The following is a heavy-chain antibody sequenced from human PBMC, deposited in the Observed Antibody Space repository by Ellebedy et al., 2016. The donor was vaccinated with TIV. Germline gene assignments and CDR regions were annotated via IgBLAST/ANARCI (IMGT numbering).Heavy chain of an antibody. CDR3: ARRGSYGDYSVQVNSWFDL. CDR1: GFSFRSYW. Sequence: PGGSLRLSCEASGFSFRSYWMSRVRQAPGKGLEWLANIYQDGSEQFYVDSVKGRFTISRDNAKNSMFLQMNSLRAEDTGMYYCARRGSYGDYSVQVNSWFDLWGQGTLVTVS. D-gene: IGHD4-17*01. CDR2: IYQDGSEQ. V-gene: IGHV3-7*01. J-gene: IGHJ5*02.